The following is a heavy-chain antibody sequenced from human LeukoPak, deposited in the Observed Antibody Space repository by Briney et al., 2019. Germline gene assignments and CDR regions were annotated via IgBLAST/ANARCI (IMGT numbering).Heavy chain of an antibody. Sequence: GGSLRLSCAASGFTFSSYAMSWVRQAPGKGLEWVSVIYSGGNTYYADYVKSGFTISRDNTKNTLYLLMNSLRAEDTSVYDCARRSYYYYWSGYYGHFDYWGQGTLVAVSS. CDR1: GFTFSSYA. CDR2: IYSGGNT. D-gene: IGHD3-3*01. CDR3: ARRSYYYYWSGYYGHFDY. J-gene: IGHJ4*02. V-gene: IGHV3-66*04.